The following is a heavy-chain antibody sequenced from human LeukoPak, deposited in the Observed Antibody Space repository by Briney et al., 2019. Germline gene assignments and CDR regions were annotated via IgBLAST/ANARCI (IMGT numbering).Heavy chain of an antibody. Sequence: PGGSLRLSCAASGFTFSSYWMSWVRQAPGKGLEWVANIKQDGSEKYYVDSVKGRFTISRDNAKNSLYLQMNSLRAEDTAVYYCARIRLDYYGSAAFDIWGQGTMVTVSS. CDR3: ARIRLDYYGSAAFDI. J-gene: IGHJ3*02. V-gene: IGHV3-7*01. CDR1: GFTFSSYW. D-gene: IGHD3-10*01. CDR2: IKQDGSEK.